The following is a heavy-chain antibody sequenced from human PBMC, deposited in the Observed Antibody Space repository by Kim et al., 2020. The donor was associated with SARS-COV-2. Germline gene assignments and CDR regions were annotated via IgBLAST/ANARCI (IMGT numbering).Heavy chain of an antibody. CDR2: IYPGDSDT. J-gene: IGHJ5*02. D-gene: IGHD3-9*01. CDR3: ARSPSQYYDILTGYSWFDP. CDR1: GYSFTSYW. V-gene: IGHV5-51*01. Sequence: GESLKISCKGSGYSFTSYWIGWVRQMPGKGLEWMGIIYPGDSDTRYSPSFQGQVTISADKSISTAYLQWSSLKASDTAMYYCARSPSQYYDILTGYSWFDPWGQGTLVTVSS.